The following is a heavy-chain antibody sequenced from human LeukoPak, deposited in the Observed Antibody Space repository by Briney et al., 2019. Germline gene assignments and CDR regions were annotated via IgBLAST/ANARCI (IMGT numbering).Heavy chain of an antibody. CDR3: ARDGGFGELLYKD. J-gene: IGHJ4*02. Sequence: GGSLRLSCAASGFTFSSYSVNWVRQAPGKGLEWVSYISSSSSTIYYADSVKGRFTISRDNAKNSLYLQMNSLRAEDTAVYYCARDGGFGELLYKDGGQGTLVTVSS. CDR2: ISSSSSTI. V-gene: IGHV3-48*01. D-gene: IGHD3-10*01. CDR1: GFTFSSYS.